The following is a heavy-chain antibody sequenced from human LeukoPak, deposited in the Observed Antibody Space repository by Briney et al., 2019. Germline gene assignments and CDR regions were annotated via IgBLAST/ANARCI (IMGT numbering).Heavy chain of an antibody. V-gene: IGHV1-2*02. CDR3: ARHPYSGSYHFDY. CDR2: INPNSGGT. Sequence: ASVKVSCKASGYIFTGYYMHWVRQAPGHGLEWMGWINPNSGGTNSAQKFQGRVTMTRDTSISTAYMELSRLTSDDTAVYHCARHPYSGSYHFDYWGQGTLVTVSS. D-gene: IGHD1-26*01. CDR1: GYIFTGYY. J-gene: IGHJ4*02.